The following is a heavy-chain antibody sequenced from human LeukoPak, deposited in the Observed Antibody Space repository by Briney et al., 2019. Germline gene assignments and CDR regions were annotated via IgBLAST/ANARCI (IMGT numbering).Heavy chain of an antibody. Sequence: GGSLRLSCAASGFTFSSYAMHWVRQAPGKGLEWVAVISYDGSNKYYADSVKGRFTISRDNSKNTLYLQMNSLRAEDTAVYYCVRDNYDSSGYPYYWGQGTLVTVSS. D-gene: IGHD3-22*01. CDR3: VRDNYDSSGYPYY. J-gene: IGHJ4*02. V-gene: IGHV3-30-3*01. CDR2: ISYDGSNK. CDR1: GFTFSSYA.